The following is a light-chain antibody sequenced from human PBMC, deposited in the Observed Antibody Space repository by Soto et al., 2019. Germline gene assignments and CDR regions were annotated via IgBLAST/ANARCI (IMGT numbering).Light chain of an antibody. J-gene: IGKJ5*01. CDR3: QQYGSSPIT. CDR1: QSVTNNY. Sequence: EIVLTQSPGTLSLSPGERATLSCRASQSVTNNYLAWYQQKPGQAPRLLIDGASRRATAIPDRFSGSGSGTDFTLNISRLEPEDFAVFYCQQYGSSPITFGQGTRLEIK. CDR2: GAS. V-gene: IGKV3-20*01.